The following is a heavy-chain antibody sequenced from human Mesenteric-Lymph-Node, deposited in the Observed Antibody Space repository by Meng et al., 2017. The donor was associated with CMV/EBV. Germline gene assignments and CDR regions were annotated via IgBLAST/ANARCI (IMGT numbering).Heavy chain of an antibody. CDR2: IYYDGSNK. CDR1: GFTFSSYG. J-gene: IGHJ4*02. CDR3: ANNFDY. V-gene: IGHV3-33*06. Sequence: RSLSISVAASGFTFSSYGMHWVRQAPGKGLEWVALIYYDGSNKYYADSVKGRFTISRDNSKNTLYLQMNSLRVEDTAVYYCANNFDYWGQGTLVTVSS.